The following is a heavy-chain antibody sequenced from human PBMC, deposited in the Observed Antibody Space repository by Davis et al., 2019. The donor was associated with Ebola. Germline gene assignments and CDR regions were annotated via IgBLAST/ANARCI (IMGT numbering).Heavy chain of an antibody. D-gene: IGHD3-22*01. V-gene: IGHV1-18*01. J-gene: IGHJ4*02. Sequence: ASVKVSCKASGYTFTSYGIRWMRQAPGQGLEWMGWISAYNGDTNYAQNLQGRVTMTTDTSTSTAYIQLTSLRSDDTAVYYCGRDSSGYPDYWGQGTLVTVSS. CDR3: GRDSSGYPDY. CDR1: GYTFTSYG. CDR2: ISAYNGDT.